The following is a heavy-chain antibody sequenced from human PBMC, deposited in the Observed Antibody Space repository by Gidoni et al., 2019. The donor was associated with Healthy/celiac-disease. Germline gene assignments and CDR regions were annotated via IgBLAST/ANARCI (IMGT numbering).Heavy chain of an antibody. D-gene: IGHD6-19*01. CDR3: AREGRYSSGPGAFDI. J-gene: IGHJ3*02. V-gene: IGHV3-30-3*01. CDR2: ISYDGSNK. CDR1: GFTFSRYA. Sequence: QVQLVESGGGVVQPGRSLRLSCAASGFTFSRYAMHWVRQAPGKGLEWVAVISYDGSNKYYADSVKGRFTISRDNSKNTLYLQMNSLRAEDTAVYYCAREGRYSSGPGAFDIWGQGTMVTVSS.